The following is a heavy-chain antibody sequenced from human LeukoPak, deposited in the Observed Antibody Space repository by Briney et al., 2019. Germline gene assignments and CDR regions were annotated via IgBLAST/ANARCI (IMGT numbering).Heavy chain of an antibody. J-gene: IGHJ4*02. V-gene: IGHV3-23*01. CDR2: ISGSGGST. D-gene: IGHD2-15*01. Sequence: GGSLRLSCAASGFTFSSYAMSWVRQAPGKGLEWVSAISGSGGSTYYADSVKGRFTISRDNSKNTLYLQMNSPRAEDTAVYYCAKDRHKWYAFDYWGQGTLVTVSS. CDR1: GFTFSSYA. CDR3: AKDRHKWYAFDY.